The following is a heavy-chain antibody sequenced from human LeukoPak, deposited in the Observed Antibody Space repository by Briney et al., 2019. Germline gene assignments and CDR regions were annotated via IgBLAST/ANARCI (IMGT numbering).Heavy chain of an antibody. J-gene: IGHJ5*02. CDR3: ARDGDWIQLWLPSWFDP. CDR2: ISSSSSTI. V-gene: IGHV3-48*01. Sequence: PGGSLRLSCAASGFTFSSYSMNWVRQAPGKGLEWVSYISSSSSTIYYADSVKGRFTISRDNAKNSLYLQMNSLRAEDTAVYYCARDGDWIQLWLPSWFDPWGQGTLVTVSS. CDR1: GFTFSSYS. D-gene: IGHD5-18*01.